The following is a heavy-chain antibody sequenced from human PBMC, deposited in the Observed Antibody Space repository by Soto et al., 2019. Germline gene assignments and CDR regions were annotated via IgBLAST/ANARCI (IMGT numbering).Heavy chain of an antibody. D-gene: IGHD2-15*01. Sequence: QVQLVQSGAEVKKPGSSVKVSCKASGGTFSSYAISWVRQAPGQGLEWMGGIIPIFGTANYAQKFQGRVTITADESTSTAYMELSCLRSEDTAVYYCARVGCSGGSCYWGLDYWGQGTLVTVSS. V-gene: IGHV1-69*12. CDR1: GGTFSSYA. CDR2: IIPIFGTA. J-gene: IGHJ4*02. CDR3: ARVGCSGGSCYWGLDY.